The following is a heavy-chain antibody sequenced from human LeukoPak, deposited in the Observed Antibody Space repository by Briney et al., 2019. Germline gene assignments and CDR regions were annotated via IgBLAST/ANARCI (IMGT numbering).Heavy chain of an antibody. CDR1: GFTFSNAW. CDR3: TTDPAPYYDSSGHDY. CDR2: IKSKTDGGTT. Sequence: GGSLRLSCAASGFTFSNAWMSWVRQAPGKGLEWVGRIKSKTDGGTTDYAAPVKGRFTISRDDSKNTLYPQMNSLKTEDTAVYYCTTDPAPYYDSSGHDYWGQGTLVTVSS. D-gene: IGHD3-22*01. V-gene: IGHV3-15*01. J-gene: IGHJ4*02.